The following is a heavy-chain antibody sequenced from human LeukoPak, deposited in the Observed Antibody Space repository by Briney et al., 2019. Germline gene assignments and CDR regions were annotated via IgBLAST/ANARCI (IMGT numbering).Heavy chain of an antibody. V-gene: IGHV5-51*01. CDR3: ARLVGQLVRYYGMDV. Sequence: GESLKISCKGPGYSFTSNWIGCVRQMPGKGLGWMGIIYPGDSDTRYSPSFQGQVTISADKSISTAYLQWSSLKASDTAMYYCARLVGQLVRYYGMDVWGQGTTVTVSS. CDR2: IYPGDSDT. J-gene: IGHJ6*02. D-gene: IGHD6-13*01. CDR1: GYSFTSNW.